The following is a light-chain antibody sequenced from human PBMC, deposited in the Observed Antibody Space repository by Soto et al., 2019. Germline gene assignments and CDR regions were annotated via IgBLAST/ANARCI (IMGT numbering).Light chain of an antibody. CDR1: QRVSSY. CDR2: GAS. J-gene: IGKJ2*01. V-gene: IGKV3-15*01. CDR3: QQYYNWPPNT. Sequence: EILMTQSPATLSVSPGQRATLSCRASQRVSSYLAWYQPKPGQAPRLLIYGASTRATGIPARFSCSGSGTEFTLTISSLQSEDFAVYYCQQYYNWPPNTFGQGTKLEIK.